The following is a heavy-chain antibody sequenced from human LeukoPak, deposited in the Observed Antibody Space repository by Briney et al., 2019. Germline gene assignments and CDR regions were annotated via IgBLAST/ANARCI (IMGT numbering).Heavy chain of an antibody. J-gene: IGHJ4*02. CDR2: IHPRDSDT. V-gene: IGHV5-51*01. CDR3: ASYSCSGGTCYPPPD. Sequence: GESLNISCKGYAYSFTNYWIGWVRQLPGKGLEWMGIIHPRDSDTTYSPSFQGQVTISADKSISTAYLQWRSLRASDTAMYYCASYSCSGGTCYPPPDWGQGTLVTVSS. CDR1: AYSFTNYW. D-gene: IGHD2-15*01.